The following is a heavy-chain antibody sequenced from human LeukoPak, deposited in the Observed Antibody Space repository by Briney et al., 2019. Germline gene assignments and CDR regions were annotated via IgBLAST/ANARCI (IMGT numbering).Heavy chain of an antibody. CDR1: GGSFSGYY. D-gene: IGHD4-17*01. CDR3: ARGQLHGDYSNY. CDR2: INHSGST. J-gene: IGHJ4*02. V-gene: IGHV4-34*01. Sequence: SETLSLTCAVYGGSFSGYYWSWIRQPPGKGLEWIGEINHSGSTNYNPSLKSRATISVDTSKNQFSLKLSSVTAADTAVYYCARGQLHGDYSNYWGQGTLVTVSS.